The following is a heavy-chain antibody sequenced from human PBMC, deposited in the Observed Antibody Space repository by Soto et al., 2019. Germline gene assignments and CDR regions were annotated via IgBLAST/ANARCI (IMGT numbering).Heavy chain of an antibody. CDR3: AKDANTIFGVVTWFDP. J-gene: IGHJ5*02. Sequence: LRLSCAASGFAFSSYAMSWVRQAPGKGLEWVSAISGSGGSTYYADSVKGRFTISRDNSKNTLYLQMNSLRAEDTAVYYCAKDANTIFGVVTWFDPWGQGTLVTVSS. CDR2: ISGSGGST. D-gene: IGHD3-3*01. V-gene: IGHV3-23*01. CDR1: GFAFSSYA.